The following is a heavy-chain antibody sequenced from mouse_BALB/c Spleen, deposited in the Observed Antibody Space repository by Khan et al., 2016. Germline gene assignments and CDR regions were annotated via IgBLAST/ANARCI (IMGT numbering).Heavy chain of an antibody. CDR3: TRAGNDYPVAY. Sequence: VQLQESGAELVKPGASVKLSCKASGYTFTSYYMYWVKQRPGQGLEWIGEINPSNGDTYFNERFKSKATLTVDKSSSTTYMQFSSLTSEDSAYYYGTRAGNDYPVAYWGQGTLVTVSA. D-gene: IGHD2-4*01. V-gene: IGHV1S81*02. CDR1: GYTFTSYY. J-gene: IGHJ3*01. CDR2: INPSNGDT.